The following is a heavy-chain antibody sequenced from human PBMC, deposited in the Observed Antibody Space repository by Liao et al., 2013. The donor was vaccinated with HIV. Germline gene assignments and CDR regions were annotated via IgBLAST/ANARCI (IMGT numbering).Heavy chain of an antibody. CDR3: ARDSYAWSFDS. CDR1: GGSISSGSNY. CDR2: VSSSGNT. Sequence: QVQLQESGPGLVKPSQTLSLTCTVSGGSISSGSNYWSWIRQPAGKRLEWIGRVSSSGNTNYNPSLKSRLTISVDTSKNQFSLRLHSVTAADTAVYYCARDSYAWSFDSWGQGTLVAVSS. D-gene: IGHD3-16*01. V-gene: IGHV4-61*02. J-gene: IGHJ4*02.